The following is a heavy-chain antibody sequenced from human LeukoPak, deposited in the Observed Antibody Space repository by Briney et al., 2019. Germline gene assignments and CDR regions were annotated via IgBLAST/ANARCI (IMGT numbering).Heavy chain of an antibody. CDR2: INAGNGNT. J-gene: IGHJ4*02. V-gene: IGHV1-3*01. CDR3: ARGSYRYTNDY. Sequence: GASVNVSCKASGYTFTSYAIHWVRQAPGQRLEWMGWINAGNGNTKYSQKFQGRVTITRDTSASTAYMELSSLRSEDTAIYYCARGSYRYTNDYWGQGTLVTVSS. CDR1: GYTFTSYA. D-gene: IGHD3-16*02.